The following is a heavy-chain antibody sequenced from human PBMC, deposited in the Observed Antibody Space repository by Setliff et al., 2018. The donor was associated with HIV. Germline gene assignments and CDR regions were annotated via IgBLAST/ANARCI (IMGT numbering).Heavy chain of an antibody. CDR1: GYIFTQYA. V-gene: IGHV1-3*01. CDR3: AIEPLPGDFGDF. CDR2: INGGNGKT. D-gene: IGHD7-27*01. J-gene: IGHJ4*02. Sequence: ASVKVSCKTSGYIFTQYAVHWVRQAPGQRLEWMGWINGGNGKTKYSQKFQGRVTITRDTSASTAYMELSSLRSEDTAVYYCAIEPLPGDFGDFWGQGTLVTVSS.